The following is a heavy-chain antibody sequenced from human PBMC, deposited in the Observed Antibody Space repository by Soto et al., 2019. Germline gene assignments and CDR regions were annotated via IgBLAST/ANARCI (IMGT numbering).Heavy chain of an antibody. D-gene: IGHD3-3*01. CDR2: IYSSGTA. CDR1: SGSISGYY. V-gene: IGHV4-59*08. J-gene: IGHJ6*03. CDR3: ARQASYDFWDGRFYYNYYMDV. Sequence: QVQLQESGPGLVKPSETLSLSCTVSSGSISGYYWSGLRQPPGKGLEWIGSIYSSGTAYYNPSLRSRVTMSVDTSKIQFSLNLSSVTAADTAVYYCARQASYDFWDGRFYYNYYMDVWGKGPPVTVSS.